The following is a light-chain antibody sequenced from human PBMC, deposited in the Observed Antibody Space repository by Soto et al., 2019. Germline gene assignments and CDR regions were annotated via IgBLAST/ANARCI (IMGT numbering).Light chain of an antibody. Sequence: QSALTQPASVSGSPGQSITISCTGTSSDVGGYNYVSWYQQHPGKAPKDMIYEVSNRPSGVSNRFSGSKSGNTASLTISGLQAEDEADYDCSSYTRSSTLDVFGTGTKLTVL. CDR2: EVS. J-gene: IGLJ1*01. V-gene: IGLV2-14*01. CDR1: SSDVGGYNY. CDR3: SSYTRSSTLDV.